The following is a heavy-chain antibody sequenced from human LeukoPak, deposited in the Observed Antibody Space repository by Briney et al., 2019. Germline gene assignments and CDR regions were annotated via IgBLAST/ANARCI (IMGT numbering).Heavy chain of an antibody. D-gene: IGHD1-26*01. CDR1: GFTFSSYW. CDR3: ARDLGRVGAVGN. CDR2: INSDGSST. Sequence: GGSLRLSCAASGFTFSSYWMHWVRQAPGKGPVWVSRINSDGSSTSYADSVKGRLTISRDNAKNMLYLQMNSLRAEDTAVYYCARDLGRVGAVGNWGQGTLVTVSS. V-gene: IGHV3-74*01. J-gene: IGHJ4*02.